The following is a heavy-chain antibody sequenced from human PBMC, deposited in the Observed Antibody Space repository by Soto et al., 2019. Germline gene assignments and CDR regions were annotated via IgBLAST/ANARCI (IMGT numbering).Heavy chain of an antibody. V-gene: IGHV3-74*01. J-gene: IGHJ4*02. CDR3: ARAYDGLSY. CDR2: LSPDGSSK. D-gene: IGHD3-16*01. Sequence: EVQLVESGGGLVQPGGSLRLSCAASGFTFSSNWMDWVRQAPGKGLVWVSRLSPDGSSKAYADSVKGRFTISRDNAKNTLYLQMNSLRAEDTAVYYCARAYDGLSYWGQGALVTVSS. CDR1: GFTFSSNW.